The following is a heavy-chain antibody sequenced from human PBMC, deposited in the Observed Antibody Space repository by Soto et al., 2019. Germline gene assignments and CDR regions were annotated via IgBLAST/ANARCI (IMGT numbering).Heavy chain of an antibody. J-gene: IGHJ6*02. D-gene: IGHD2-15*01. CDR2: ISYDGSNK. CDR3: ARDGSTLYYSYGMDV. CDR1: GFTFSSYG. V-gene: IGHV3-30*03. Sequence: PGGSLRLSCAASGFTFSSYGMHWVRQAPGKGLEWVAVISYDGSNKYYADSVKGRFTISRDNAKNSLYLQMNSLRVEDTAVYYCARDGSTLYYSYGMDVWGQGTTVTVSS.